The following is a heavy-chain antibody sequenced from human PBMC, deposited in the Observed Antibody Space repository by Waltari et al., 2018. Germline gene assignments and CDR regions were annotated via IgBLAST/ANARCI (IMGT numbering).Heavy chain of an antibody. D-gene: IGHD3-22*01. J-gene: IGHJ3*02. CDR2: IYGGGSP. Sequence: QLQLQESGPGLVKPSETLSLTCSVSGGSITSSNYYWVWIRQPPGKGLEWIGSIYGGGSPCYKASLKSRVTISVDTSKNQFYLRLTSVTAADTAVYYCARRRDFYDSSGYYYEAFDIWGQGTMVTVSS. V-gene: IGHV4-39*01. CDR3: ARRRDFYDSSGYYYEAFDI. CDR1: GGSITSSNYY.